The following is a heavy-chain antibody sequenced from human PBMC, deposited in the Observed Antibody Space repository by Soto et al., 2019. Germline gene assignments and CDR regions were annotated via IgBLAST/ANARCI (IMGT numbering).Heavy chain of an antibody. V-gene: IGHV4-31*03. D-gene: IGHD3-9*01. CDR3: ARSFYVLSTATAGHLFDS. CDR1: GGSINTAGYY. CDR2: IFYSGTT. J-gene: IGHJ5*01. Sequence: SETLSLTCTVSGGSINTAGYYWNWVRHSPGKGLEWIGYIFYSGTTYYNPSLESRLTMSLDKSKNHFSLRLSSVTAADTAYYYCARSFYVLSTATAGHLFDSWGHGILVTVSS.